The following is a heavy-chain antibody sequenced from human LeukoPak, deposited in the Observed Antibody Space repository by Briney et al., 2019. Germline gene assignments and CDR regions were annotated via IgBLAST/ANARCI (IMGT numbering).Heavy chain of an antibody. D-gene: IGHD3-16*02. CDR3: AREERGYIPAF. Sequence: PGRSLRLSCAASGVTFTSYAMHWVRQPPGKGLEWVGFVSYDGSWDSYSDSVKGRFAISRDASKNTLYLQMNSLRAEDTAVYYCAREERGYIPAFWGQGTLVTVSS. J-gene: IGHJ4*02. V-gene: IGHV3-30*01. CDR1: GVTFTSYA. CDR2: VSYDGSWD.